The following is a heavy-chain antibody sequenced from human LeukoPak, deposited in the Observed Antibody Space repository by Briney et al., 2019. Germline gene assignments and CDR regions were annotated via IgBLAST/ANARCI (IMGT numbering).Heavy chain of an antibody. CDR3: ARPVRGSSTDYFDY. V-gene: IGHV1-18*01. J-gene: IGHJ4*02. CDR1: GQTFSSNG. D-gene: IGHD3-16*01. CDR2: ISPYNGNT. Sequence: ASMKVSCKPSGQTFSSNGINWVRQAPGQGLEWMGWISPYNGNTNYAQKFQGRVTMTTDTSTSTAYLELRSLRSDDTAVYYCARPVRGSSTDYFDYWGQGTLVTVSS.